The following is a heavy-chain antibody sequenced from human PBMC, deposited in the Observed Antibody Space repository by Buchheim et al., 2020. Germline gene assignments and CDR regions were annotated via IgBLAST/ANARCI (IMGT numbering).Heavy chain of an antibody. Sequence: QVQLQESGPGLVKPSQTLSLTCTVSGDSMERGGFYWNWIRQHPGMGLEFIGYMYNSGSTYFNPSLRSRVTISADTSQNQFSLKLSSVTAADTAVYFCARGTPRYYFDFWGQGTL. V-gene: IGHV4-31*03. CDR2: MYNSGST. CDR3: ARGTPRYYFDF. CDR1: GDSMERGGFY. D-gene: IGHD3-10*01. J-gene: IGHJ4*02.